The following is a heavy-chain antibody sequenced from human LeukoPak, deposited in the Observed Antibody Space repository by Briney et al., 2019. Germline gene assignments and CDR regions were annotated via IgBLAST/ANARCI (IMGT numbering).Heavy chain of an antibody. D-gene: IGHD6-6*01. CDR1: GFTFSSCS. CDR3: ARDLDSSSSNDWFDP. J-gene: IGHJ5*02. V-gene: IGHV3-21*01. CDR2: ISSSSSYI. Sequence: PGGSLRLSSAASGFTFSSCSMNWVRQAPGKGLEWVSSISSSSSYIYYADSVKGRFTISRDNAKNSLYLQMNSLRAEDTAVYYCARDLDSSSSNDWFDPWGQGTLVTVSS.